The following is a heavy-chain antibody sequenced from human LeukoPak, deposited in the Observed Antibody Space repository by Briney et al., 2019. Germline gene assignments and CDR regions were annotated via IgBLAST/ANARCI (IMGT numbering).Heavy chain of an antibody. Sequence: SVKVSCKASGGTFSSYAISWVRQAPGQGLEWTGRIIPILGIANYAQKFQGRVTITADKSTSTAYMELSSLRSEDTAVYYCARVEYSSRKHFDYWGQGTLVTVSS. CDR1: GGTFSSYA. CDR3: ARVEYSSRKHFDY. D-gene: IGHD6-13*01. J-gene: IGHJ4*02. CDR2: IIPILGIA. V-gene: IGHV1-69*04.